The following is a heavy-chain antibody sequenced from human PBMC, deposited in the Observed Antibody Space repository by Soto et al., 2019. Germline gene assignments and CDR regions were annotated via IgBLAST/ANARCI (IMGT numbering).Heavy chain of an antibody. CDR3: AREDDGGDRDYYGLDV. V-gene: IGHV4-59*12. CDR1: GGSISSYY. Sequence: PSETLSLTYTVSGGSISSYYWSWIRQPPGKGLEWIGYIYYSGSTNYNPSLKSRVTISVDTSKNQFSLKLTSVTAADTAVYFCAREDDGGDRDYYGLDVWGRGTTVTVSS. J-gene: IGHJ6*02. CDR2: IYYSGST. D-gene: IGHD2-21*02.